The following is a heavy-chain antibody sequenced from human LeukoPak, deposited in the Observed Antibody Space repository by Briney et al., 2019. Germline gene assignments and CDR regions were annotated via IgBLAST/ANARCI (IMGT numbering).Heavy chain of an antibody. CDR2: IRYDGSNK. CDR1: GFTFSSYG. D-gene: IGHD3-22*01. V-gene: IGHV3-30*02. Sequence: GGSLRLSCAASGFTFSSYGMHWVRQAPGKGLEWVAFIRYDGSNKYYADSVKGRFTISRDNSKDTLYLQMNSLRAEDTAVYYCAKDRYYYDSSAYDYWGQGTLVTVSS. J-gene: IGHJ4*02. CDR3: AKDRYYYDSSAYDY.